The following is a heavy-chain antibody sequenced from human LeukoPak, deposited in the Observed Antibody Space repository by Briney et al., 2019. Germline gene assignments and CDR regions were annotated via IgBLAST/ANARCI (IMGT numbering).Heavy chain of an antibody. CDR2: IIPIFGTA. D-gene: IGHD2-15*01. CDR3: AREDCSGGSCYSGSNYFDY. J-gene: IGHJ4*02. Sequence: GASVKVSCKASGGTFSSYAISWVRQAPGQGLEWMGGIIPIFGTANCAQKFQGRVTITADESTSTAYMELSSLRSEDTAVYYCAREDCSGGSCYSGSNYFDYWGQGTLVTVSS. CDR1: GGTFSSYA. V-gene: IGHV1-69*13.